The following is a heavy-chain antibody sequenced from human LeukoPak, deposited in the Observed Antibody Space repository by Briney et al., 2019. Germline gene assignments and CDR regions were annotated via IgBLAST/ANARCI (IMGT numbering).Heavy chain of an antibody. D-gene: IGHD5-18*01. CDR3: ARHTDTARDNNWFDP. J-gene: IGHJ5*02. CDR2: IYPGDSDT. Sequence: GESLKISCKGSGYSFTSYWIGWVRQMPGKGLEWMGIIYPGDSDTRYSPSFQGQVTISADKSISTAYLQWSSLKASDTAMYYCARHTDTARDNNWFDPWGQGTLVTVSS. V-gene: IGHV5-51*01. CDR1: GYSFTSYW.